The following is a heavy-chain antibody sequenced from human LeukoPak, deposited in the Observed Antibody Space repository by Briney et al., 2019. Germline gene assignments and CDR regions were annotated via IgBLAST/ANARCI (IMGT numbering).Heavy chain of an antibody. CDR1: GGSISSGDYC. D-gene: IGHD3-10*01. CDR3: ARGHHPSSSGSDFDY. CDR2: IYYSGST. V-gene: IGHV4-30-4*01. J-gene: IGHJ4*02. Sequence: PSETLSLTCTVSGGSISSGDYCWSWIRQPPGEGLGWIGYIYYSGSTYYNPSLKSRVTISVNTSKNQFSLKLSSETAADTAVDYCARGHHPSSSGSDFDYWGQRTLVTASS.